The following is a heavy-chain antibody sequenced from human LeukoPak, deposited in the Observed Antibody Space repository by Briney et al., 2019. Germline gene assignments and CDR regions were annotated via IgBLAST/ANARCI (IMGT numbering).Heavy chain of an antibody. J-gene: IGHJ3*02. V-gene: IGHV1-8*03. CDR3: ARGSYYILERAFDI. D-gene: IGHD3-10*01. CDR2: MNPNSGNT. Sequence: GASVKVSCKASGYTFTSYDINWVRQATGQGLEWMGWMNPNSGNTGYAQKFQGRVTITRNTSISTAYMELSSLRSEDTAVYYCARGSYYILERAFDIWGQGTMVTVSS. CDR1: GYTFTSYD.